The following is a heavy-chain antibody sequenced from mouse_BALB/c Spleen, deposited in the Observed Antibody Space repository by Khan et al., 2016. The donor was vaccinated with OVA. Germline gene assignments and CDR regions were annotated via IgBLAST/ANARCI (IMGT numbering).Heavy chain of an antibody. Sequence: QVQLKESGAELVKPGASVRLSCKASGYTFTSYYLYWVKQRPGHGLEWIGDLNPSNGGTNFNEKFKSKATLTVDKSSSTAYIQLSSLTSEDSAVYYCTRSGYGAFAYWGQGTLVTVSA. D-gene: IGHD1-1*02. CDR1: GYTFTSYY. V-gene: IGHV1S81*02. J-gene: IGHJ3*01. CDR3: TRSGYGAFAY. CDR2: LNPSNGGT.